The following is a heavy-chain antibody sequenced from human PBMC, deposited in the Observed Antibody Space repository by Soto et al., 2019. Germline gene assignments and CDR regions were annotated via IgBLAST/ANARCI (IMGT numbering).Heavy chain of an antibody. CDR2: ISSTTNYI. J-gene: IGHJ4*02. Sequence: GGSLRLSCAASGFTFTRYSMNWVRQAPGKGLEWVSSISSTTNYIYYGDSMKGRFTISRDNAKNSLYLEMNSLRAEDAAVYYCARESEDLTSNFDYWGQGTLVTVSA. V-gene: IGHV3-21*06. CDR1: GFTFTRYS. CDR3: ARESEDLTSNFDY.